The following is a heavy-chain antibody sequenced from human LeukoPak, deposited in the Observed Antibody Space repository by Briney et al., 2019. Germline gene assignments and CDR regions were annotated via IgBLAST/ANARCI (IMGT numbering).Heavy chain of an antibody. J-gene: IGHJ4*02. D-gene: IGHD3-22*01. CDR1: GYTFNSYD. CDR2: MNPNNGNT. V-gene: IGHV1-8*03. CDR3: ARGGHYYESSGYYIY. Sequence: ASVKVSCKASGYTFNSYDINWVRQAAGQGLEWMGWMNPNNGNTGYAPKFRGRATITRDTSISTAYLELSSLRSDDTAVYYCARGGHYYESSGYYIYWGQGTLVTVSS.